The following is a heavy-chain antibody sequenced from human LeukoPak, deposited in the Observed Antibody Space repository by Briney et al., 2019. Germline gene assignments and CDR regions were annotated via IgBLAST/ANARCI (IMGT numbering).Heavy chain of an antibody. CDR1: GYTFTGYY. J-gene: IGHJ6*02. Sequence: GASVKVSCKASGYTFTGYYMHWVRQAPGQGLEWMGWINPNSGGTNYAQKFQGRVTMTRDTSISTVYMDLSRLTSDDTAVYYCARDRYSSSWYGMDVWGQGTTVTVSS. V-gene: IGHV1-2*02. CDR2: INPNSGGT. CDR3: ARDRYSSSWYGMDV. D-gene: IGHD6-13*01.